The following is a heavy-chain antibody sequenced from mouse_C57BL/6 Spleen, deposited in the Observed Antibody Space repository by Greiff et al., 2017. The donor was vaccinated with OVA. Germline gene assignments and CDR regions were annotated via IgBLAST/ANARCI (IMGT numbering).Heavy chain of an antibody. CDR1: GYTFTDYN. CDR3: ARRGTVVAYGYFDV. D-gene: IGHD1-1*01. J-gene: IGHJ1*03. CDR2: INPNNGGT. V-gene: IGHV1-18*01. Sequence: EVQLQQSGPELVKPGASVKIPCKASGYTFTDYNMDWVKQSHGKSLEWIGDINPNNGGTIYNQKFKGKATLTVDKSSSTAYMELRSLTSEDTAVYYCARRGTVVAYGYFDVWGTGTTVTVSS.